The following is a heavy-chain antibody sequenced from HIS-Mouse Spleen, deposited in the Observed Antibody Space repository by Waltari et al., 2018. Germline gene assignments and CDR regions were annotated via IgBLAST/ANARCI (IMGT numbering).Heavy chain of an antibody. CDR3: ARALEYSSSWYYYYYGMDV. Sequence: QVQLQESGPGLVKPSETLSLTCTVSGYSISSGYYWGWIRQPPGKGLEWIGSSYHSGRPYYNPSHKSRVTISVDTSKNQFSLKLSSVTAADTAVYYCARALEYSSSWYYYYYGMDVWGQGTTVTVSS. D-gene: IGHD6-13*01. CDR1: GYSISSGYY. CDR2: SYHSGRP. J-gene: IGHJ6*02. V-gene: IGHV4-38-2*02.